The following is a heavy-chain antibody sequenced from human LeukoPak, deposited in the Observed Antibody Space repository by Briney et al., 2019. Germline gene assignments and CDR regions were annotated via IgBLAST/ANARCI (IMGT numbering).Heavy chain of an antibody. V-gene: IGHV3-23*01. D-gene: IGHD4-17*01. CDR2: ISGSGGTT. J-gene: IGHJ4*02. CDR3: ANRGNTVTTLDY. CDR1: GFTFSSYA. Sequence: GGSLRLSCAASGFTFSSYAMSWVRQAPGKGLEWVSGISGSGGTTNYADSVKGRFTVSRDNSKNTLYLQMNDLTAEDTAVYYCANRGNTVTTLDYWGQGTLVTVSS.